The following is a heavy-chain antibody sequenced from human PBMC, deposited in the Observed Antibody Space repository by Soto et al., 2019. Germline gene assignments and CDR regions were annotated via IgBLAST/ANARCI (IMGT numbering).Heavy chain of an antibody. CDR1: GFIFSRFD. CDR2: IGVAGDT. CDR3: VRGLPGGFDP. Sequence: GSLRLSCAASGFIFSRFDMHWVRQTTGKGLEWVSRIGVAGDTNYSGSVKGRFTISRENAKNSFFLQMNNLRAGDTAVYYCVRGLPGGFDPWGQGTLVTVSS. V-gene: IGHV3-13*01. J-gene: IGHJ5*02. D-gene: IGHD3-10*01.